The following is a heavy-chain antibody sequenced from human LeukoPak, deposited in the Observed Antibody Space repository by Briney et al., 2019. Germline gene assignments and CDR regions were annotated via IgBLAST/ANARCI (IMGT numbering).Heavy chain of an antibody. CDR2: IYDSGST. V-gene: IGHV4-59*01. Sequence: SETLSLTCTVSGDSITSYYWSWIRQTPGKGLEWIGYIYDSGSTNYNPSLNSRVTMSVDTSKNQVSLKLTSVTAADTAVYYCARTITNYHESSGYYHTYYFDNWGQGTVVTVSS. J-gene: IGHJ4*01. CDR3: ARTITNYHESSGYYHTYYFDN. CDR1: GDSITSYY. D-gene: IGHD3-22*01.